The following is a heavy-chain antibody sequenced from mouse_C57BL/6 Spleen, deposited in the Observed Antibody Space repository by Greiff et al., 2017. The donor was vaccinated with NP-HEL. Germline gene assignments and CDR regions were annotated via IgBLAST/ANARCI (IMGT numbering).Heavy chain of an antibody. CDR1: GYTFTSYW. D-gene: IGHD1-2*01. V-gene: IGHV1-5*01. CDR2: IYPGNSDT. CDR3: TREDDYDGYYFDY. J-gene: IGHJ2*01. Sequence: EVQLQQSGTVLARPGASVKMSCKTSGYTFTSYWMHWVKQRPGQGLEWIGAIYPGNSDTSYNQKFKGKAKLTAVTSARTAYMELSSLTNEDSAVYYCTREDDYDGYYFDYWGQGTTLTVSS.